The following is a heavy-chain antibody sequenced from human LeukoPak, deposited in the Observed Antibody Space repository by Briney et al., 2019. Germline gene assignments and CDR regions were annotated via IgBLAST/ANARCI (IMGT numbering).Heavy chain of an antibody. Sequence: ASVKVSCKASGYTFTSYGISWVRQAPGQGLEWMGWISAYNGNTNYAQKLQGRVTMTTDTSTSTAYMELRSLRSDDTAVYYCARVSPPIAVAGHPGGNWFDPWGQGTLVTVSS. CDR3: ARVSPPIAVAGHPGGNWFDP. V-gene: IGHV1-18*01. J-gene: IGHJ5*02. CDR1: GYTFTSYG. D-gene: IGHD6-19*01. CDR2: ISAYNGNT.